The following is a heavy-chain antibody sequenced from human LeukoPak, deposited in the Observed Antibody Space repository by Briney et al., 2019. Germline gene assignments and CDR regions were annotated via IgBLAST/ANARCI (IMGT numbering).Heavy chain of an antibody. D-gene: IGHD6-6*01. CDR2: IYYSGST. Sequence: SETLSLTCTVSGGSISSSSYYWGWIRQPPGKGLEWIGSIYYSGSTYYNPSLKSRVTISVDTSKNQFSLKLSSVTAADTAVYYCARHRGSRRFFDYWGQGTLVTVSS. CDR3: ARHRGSRRFFDY. CDR1: GGSISSSSYY. J-gene: IGHJ4*02. V-gene: IGHV4-39*07.